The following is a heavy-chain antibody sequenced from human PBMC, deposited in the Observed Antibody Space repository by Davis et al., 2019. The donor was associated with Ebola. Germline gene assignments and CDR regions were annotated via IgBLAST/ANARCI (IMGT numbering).Heavy chain of an antibody. CDR2: LIPIFGTP. Sequence: SVKVSCKAAGGTLRTHGMSWVRQAPGQGLEWMGGLIPIFGTPNYAQKFQGRITIIADESTSTAYVELSSLKSEDTAVYYCAGHGRRLVGYFDSWGQGTTVTVSS. V-gene: IGHV1-69*13. CDR1: GGTLRTHG. J-gene: IGHJ4*02. D-gene: IGHD2-2*01. CDR3: AGHGRRLVGYFDS.